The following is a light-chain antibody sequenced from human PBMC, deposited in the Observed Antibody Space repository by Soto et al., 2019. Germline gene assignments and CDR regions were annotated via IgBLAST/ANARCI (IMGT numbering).Light chain of an antibody. Sequence: EIVLTQSPGTLSLSPGERATLSGRASQSVSSNYLAWYQQKSGQAPRLLIYGASSRATGIPDRFSGSGSGTDFTLTISRLEPEDFAVYYCQQYGGSPRVTFGGGTKVEIK. V-gene: IGKV3-20*01. J-gene: IGKJ4*01. CDR2: GAS. CDR1: QSVSSNY. CDR3: QQYGGSPRVT.